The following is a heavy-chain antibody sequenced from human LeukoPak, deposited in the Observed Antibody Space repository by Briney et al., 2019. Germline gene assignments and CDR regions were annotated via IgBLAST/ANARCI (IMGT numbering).Heavy chain of an antibody. V-gene: IGHV3-11*01. Sequence: GGSLRLSCEASGFTLSDYHMSWIRQAPGKGLEWVSQISSSAYTMHHANSVKGRFTISRDNAKNSLSLQMNSVRADDTAVYYCARLNGHYSRGVDYWGQGTLVTVSS. D-gene: IGHD2-15*01. CDR2: ISSSAYTM. J-gene: IGHJ4*02. CDR3: ARLNGHYSRGVDY. CDR1: GFTLSDYH.